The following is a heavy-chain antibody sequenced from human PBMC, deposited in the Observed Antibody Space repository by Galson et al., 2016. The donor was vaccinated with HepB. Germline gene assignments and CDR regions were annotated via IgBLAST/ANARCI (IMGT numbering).Heavy chain of an antibody. CDR1: GFSFDDYA. V-gene: IGHV3-9*01. J-gene: IGHJ4*02. D-gene: IGHD5-12*01. CDR3: AKGGGYGYEGEIDY. Sequence: SLRLSCAASGFSFDDYAMNWVRQAPGEGLEWVSGISWNSGSIGYADSVKGRFTISRDNAKNFLYLQMNSLRAEDTALYYCAKGGGYGYEGEIDYWGQGTLVTVSS. CDR2: ISWNSGSI.